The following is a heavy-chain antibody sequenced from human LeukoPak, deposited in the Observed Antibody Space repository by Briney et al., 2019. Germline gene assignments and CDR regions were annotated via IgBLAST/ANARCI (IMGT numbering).Heavy chain of an antibody. Sequence: PGGSLRHAPAGAELSVGRDGRSRWSQAPGKGLEWGSAISDSGEYTYYADSVKGRFTLSRDNSKNTLIRHVNSLRAEDTVVDYCEKDTSIGKYCTSGVCSPFDYWGQGTLVTVSS. CDR2: ISDSGEYT. V-gene: IGHV3-23*01. J-gene: IGHJ4*02. CDR1: ELSVGRDG. D-gene: IGHD2-8*01. CDR3: EKDTSIGKYCTSGVCSPFDY.